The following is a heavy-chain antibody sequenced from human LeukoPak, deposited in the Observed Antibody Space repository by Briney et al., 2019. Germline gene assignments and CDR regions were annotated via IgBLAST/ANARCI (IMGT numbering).Heavy chain of an antibody. V-gene: IGHV3-30-3*01. CDR2: ISYDGSNK. Sequence: PGGSLGLSCAASGFTFSSYAMHWVRQAPGKGLEWVAVISYDGSNKYYADSVKGRFTISRDNSKNTLYLQMNSLRAEDTAVYYCARELYGSGSYYFDYWGQGTLVTVSS. J-gene: IGHJ4*02. CDR3: ARELYGSGSYYFDY. CDR1: GFTFSSYA. D-gene: IGHD3-10*01.